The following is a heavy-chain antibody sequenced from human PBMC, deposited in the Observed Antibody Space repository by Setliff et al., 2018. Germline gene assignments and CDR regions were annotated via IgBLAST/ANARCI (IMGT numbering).Heavy chain of an antibody. D-gene: IGHD1-26*01. V-gene: IGHV4-30-4*08. CDR2: IYYSGST. CDR1: GGSISSGDYY. CDR3: ARERSGSYYGYAFDI. J-gene: IGHJ3*02. Sequence: SETLSLTCTVSGGSISSGDYYWSWIRQPPGKGLEWIGYIYYSGSTYYNPSLKSQVTISVDTSKNQFSLKLSSVTAADTAVYYCARERSGSYYGYAFDIWGQGAMVTVSS.